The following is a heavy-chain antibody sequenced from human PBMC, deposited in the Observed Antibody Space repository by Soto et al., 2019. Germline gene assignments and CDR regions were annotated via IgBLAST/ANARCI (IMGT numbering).Heavy chain of an antibody. CDR1: GYTFTGNY. D-gene: IGHD4-17*01. CDR3: ARPRSDYGDYLYYFDY. J-gene: IGHJ4*02. Sequence: ASVKVSCKASGYTFTGNYMHWVRQAPGQGLEWMGWINPNSGGTNYAQKFQGWVTMTRDTSISTAYMELSRLRSDDTAVYYCARPRSDYGDYLYYFDYWGQGTLVTVSS. CDR2: INPNSGGT. V-gene: IGHV1-2*04.